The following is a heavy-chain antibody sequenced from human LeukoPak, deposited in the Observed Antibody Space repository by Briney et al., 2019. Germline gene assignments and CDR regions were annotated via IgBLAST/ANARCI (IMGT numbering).Heavy chain of an antibody. J-gene: IGHJ4*02. CDR2: IIGSGGST. CDR1: GFPFSSYA. V-gene: IGHV3-23*01. CDR3: AKGYYYDSSGYSLYYFDY. D-gene: IGHD3-22*01. Sequence: PGGSLRLSYAASGFPFSSYAMSWVRRAPGKGLEWVSAIIGSGGSTYYTDSVKGRFTISRDNSKNTLYLQMNSLRAEDTAVYYCAKGYYYDSSGYSLYYFDYWGQGTLVTVSS.